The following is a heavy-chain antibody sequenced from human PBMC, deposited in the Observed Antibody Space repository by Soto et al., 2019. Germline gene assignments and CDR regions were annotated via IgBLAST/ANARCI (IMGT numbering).Heavy chain of an antibody. V-gene: IGHV1-3*04. Sequence: QVQLVQSGAEVKKPGASVKASCKASGYTFTTYAIHRVRQAPGQRLEWMGWINTGNGKTKYSQKFQGRLTITRDTSATTAYMELSSLRSEDTAVYYCARDLTTVTHPFDYWGQGTLVTVSS. CDR2: INTGNGKT. CDR3: ARDLTTVTHPFDY. CDR1: GYTFTTYA. J-gene: IGHJ4*02. D-gene: IGHD4-17*01.